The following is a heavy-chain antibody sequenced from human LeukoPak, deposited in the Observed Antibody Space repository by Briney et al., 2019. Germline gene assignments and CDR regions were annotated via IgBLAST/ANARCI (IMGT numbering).Heavy chain of an antibody. V-gene: IGHV6-1*01. D-gene: IGHD1-26*01. CDR1: GDSVSRDSAA. CDR2: TYYRSKWYN. Sequence: SQTLSLTCAISGDSVSRDSAAWNWIRQSASRGLEWLGRTYYRSKWYNDYAVSVKSRIIINPDTPKNQFSLQLNSVTPDDTAVYFRARAIVMGSVWVDAFDVWGPGTMVTVSS. CDR3: ARAIVMGSVWVDAFDV. J-gene: IGHJ3*01.